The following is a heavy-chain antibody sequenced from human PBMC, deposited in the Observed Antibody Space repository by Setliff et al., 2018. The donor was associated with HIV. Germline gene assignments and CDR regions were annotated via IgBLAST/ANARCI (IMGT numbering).Heavy chain of an antibody. Sequence: TSETLSLTCTVSGGSISSGGYYWSWIRHRAGKGLEWIGHIYASGSTKYNPSLESRVTMSVDTSRTQFSLKLRSVTAADTAVYYCARVGASGVPSTKDYYYYMDVWGKGTTVTVSS. J-gene: IGHJ6*03. CDR2: IYASGST. V-gene: IGHV4-61*09. D-gene: IGHD2-2*01. CDR1: GGSISSGGYY. CDR3: ARVGASGVPSTKDYYYYMDV.